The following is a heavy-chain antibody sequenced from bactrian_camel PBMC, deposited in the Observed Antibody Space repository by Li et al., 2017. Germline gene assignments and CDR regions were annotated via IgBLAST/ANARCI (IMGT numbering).Heavy chain of an antibody. V-gene: IGHV3S40*01. CDR1: GFRFGGFD. Sequence: VQLVESGGGLVQPGGSLTLSCATSGFRFGGFDMTWVRQAPGKGLEWVSVIFRGGGAYYAESVQGRFTISRDDAKNALYLQLNSLKTEDTAMYYCTREDPGAGRADWGQGTQVTVS. D-gene: IGHD6*01. CDR3: TREDPGAGRAD. CDR2: IFRGGGA. J-gene: IGHJ4*01.